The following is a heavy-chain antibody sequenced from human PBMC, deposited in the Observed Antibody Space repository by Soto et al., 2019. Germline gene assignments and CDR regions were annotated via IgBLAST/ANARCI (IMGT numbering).Heavy chain of an antibody. CDR1: GGSIRSGDSY. CDR3: ARTHYSDRSGTDY. CDR2: IHYSGST. J-gene: IGHJ4*02. Sequence: SSETLSLTCTVSGGSIRSGDSYWSWIRQPPGKGLEWIGYIHYSGSTYYNPSLKSRVTISLDTSKNQFSLNLSSVTAADTAVYYCARTHYSDRSGTDYWGQGTLVTVSS. D-gene: IGHD3-22*01. V-gene: IGHV4-30-4*01.